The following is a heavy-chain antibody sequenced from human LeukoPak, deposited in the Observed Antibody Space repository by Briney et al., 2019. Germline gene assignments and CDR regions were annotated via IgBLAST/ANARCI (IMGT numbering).Heavy chain of an antibody. CDR3: ARDTMGALRWGLARSYYYYGMDV. CDR1: GGSTSSYY. V-gene: IGHV4-59*01. D-gene: IGHD1-26*01. Sequence: SETLSLTCTVSGGSTSSYYWSWIRQPPGKGLEWIGYIYYSGSTNYNPSLKSRVTISVDTSKNQFSLKLSSVTAADTAVYYCARDTMGALRWGLARSYYYYGMDVWGQGTTVTVSS. J-gene: IGHJ6*02. CDR2: IYYSGST.